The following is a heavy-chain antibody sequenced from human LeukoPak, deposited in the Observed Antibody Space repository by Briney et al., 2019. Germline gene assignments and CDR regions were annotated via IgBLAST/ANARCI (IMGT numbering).Heavy chain of an antibody. CDR2: ISAYNGNT. V-gene: IGHV1-18*01. Sequence: ASVKVSCKASGYTFTSYGISWVRQAPGRGLEWMGWISAYNGNTNYAQKLQGRVTMTTDTSTSTAYMELRSLRSDDTAVYYCARGEYCSGGSCYSGFDYWGQGTLVTVSS. CDR1: GYTFTSYG. D-gene: IGHD2-15*01. J-gene: IGHJ4*02. CDR3: ARGEYCSGGSCYSGFDY.